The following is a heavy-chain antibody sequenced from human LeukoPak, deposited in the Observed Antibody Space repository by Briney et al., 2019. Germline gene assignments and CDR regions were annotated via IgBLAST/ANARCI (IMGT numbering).Heavy chain of an antibody. D-gene: IGHD6-19*01. CDR2: ISSSGSTI. Sequence: PGGSLRLSCAASGFTFSSYEMNWVRQAPGKGLEWVSYISSSGSTIYYADSGKGRFTISRDNAKHSLYLQMNSLRAEDTAVYYCARDQAGIAVAGTGIDYWGQGTLVTVSS. CDR1: GFTFSSYE. V-gene: IGHV3-48*03. J-gene: IGHJ4*02. CDR3: ARDQAGIAVAGTGIDY.